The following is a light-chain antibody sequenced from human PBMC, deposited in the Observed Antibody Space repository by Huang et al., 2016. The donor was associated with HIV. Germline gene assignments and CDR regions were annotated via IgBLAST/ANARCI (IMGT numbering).Light chain of an antibody. CDR2: VTS. CDR3: MQALQAPWT. CDR1: QSLLHTNGYHL. V-gene: IGKV2-28*01. Sequence: DIVMTQSPLSLPVTPGEPASISCRSSQSLLHTNGYHLVEWYLPRPGQSPHRLIYVTSTLSSGVPDRFSGSGSGTDFTLKISRVEAEDVGVYYCMQALQAPWTFGQGTKVEIK. J-gene: IGKJ1*01.